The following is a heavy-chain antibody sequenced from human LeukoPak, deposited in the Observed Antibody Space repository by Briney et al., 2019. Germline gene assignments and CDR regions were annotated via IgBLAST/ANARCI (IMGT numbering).Heavy chain of an antibody. V-gene: IGHV3-7*05. D-gene: IGHD2-15*01. J-gene: IGHJ4*02. CDR3: ARGRWQKRH. Sequence: GGSLRLSCAVSGFTFTSYSMSWVRQAPGKGLEWVANIKEDGSEKNYVDSVKGRFTISRDNAKNTLYLQMNSLRVDDTAVYYCARGRWQKRHWGQGTLVSVPS. CDR1: GFTFTSYS. CDR2: IKEDGSEK.